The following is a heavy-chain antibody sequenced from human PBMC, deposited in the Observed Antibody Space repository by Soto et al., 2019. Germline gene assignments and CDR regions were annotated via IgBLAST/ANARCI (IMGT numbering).Heavy chain of an antibody. Sequence: ASVKVSCKASGYTVTNYGVSWVRQAPGQGLEWMGRIIPILGIANYAQKFQGRVTITADKSTSTAYMELSSLRSEDTAVYYCARAGIVVVPAARGNAFDIWGQGTMVTVSS. CDR2: IIPILGIA. CDR3: ARAGIVVVPAARGNAFDI. V-gene: IGHV1-69*04. CDR1: GYTVTNYG. D-gene: IGHD2-2*01. J-gene: IGHJ3*02.